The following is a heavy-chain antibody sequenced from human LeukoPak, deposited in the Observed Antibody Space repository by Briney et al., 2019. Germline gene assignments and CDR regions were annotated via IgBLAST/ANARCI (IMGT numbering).Heavy chain of an antibody. Sequence: PGRSLRLSCAASGFALSSYWMHWVRQVPGKGLVWVSRINSDGSTTGYADSVKGRFTISRDNAKNTLYLQMNSLRAEDTAVYYCARRDVLGIWGQGTLVTVSS. J-gene: IGHJ3*02. D-gene: IGHD3-10*02. CDR3: ARRDVLGI. CDR2: INSDGSTT. CDR1: GFALSSYW. V-gene: IGHV3-74*01.